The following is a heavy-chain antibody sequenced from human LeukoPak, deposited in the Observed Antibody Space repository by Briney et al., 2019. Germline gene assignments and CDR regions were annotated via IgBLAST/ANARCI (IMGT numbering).Heavy chain of an antibody. CDR3: AKLQLYYDILTGPLVDY. Sequence: GGSLRLSCAASGFTFSRNWMHWVRQAPGKGLVWVSRINSDGSITNYADSVKGRFTISRDNFKNTVYLQMNSLRAEDTAVYYCAKLQLYYDILTGPLVDYWGQGTLVTVSS. CDR1: GFTFSRNW. CDR2: INSDGSIT. J-gene: IGHJ4*02. D-gene: IGHD3-9*01. V-gene: IGHV3-74*01.